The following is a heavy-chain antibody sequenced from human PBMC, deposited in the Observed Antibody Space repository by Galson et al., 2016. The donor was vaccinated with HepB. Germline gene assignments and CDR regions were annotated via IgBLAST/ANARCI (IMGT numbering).Heavy chain of an antibody. CDR2: VRNDGVTA. Sequence: SLRLSCAASGFAFSDYWMNWVRQTPEKGLVWVARVRNDGVTATYGDFVKGRFTISRDNAENTLYLQMHTLRADDTAVYYCERGSRAGYKGTFDLWGQGTLVTVSS. CDR1: GFAFSDYW. D-gene: IGHD2-2*02. J-gene: IGHJ3*01. CDR3: ERGSRAGYKGTFDL. V-gene: IGHV3-74*01.